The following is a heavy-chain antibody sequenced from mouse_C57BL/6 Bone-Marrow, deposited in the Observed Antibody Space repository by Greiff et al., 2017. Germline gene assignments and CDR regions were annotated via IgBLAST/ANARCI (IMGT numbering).Heavy chain of an antibody. CDR1: GYTFTSYG. J-gene: IGHJ4*01. CDR3: AREGAYAMDY. Sequence: ESGAELARPGASVKLSCKASGYTFTSYGISWVKQRTGQGLEWIGEIYPRSGNTYYNEKFKGKATLTADKSSSTAYMELRSLTSEDSAVYFCAREGAYAMDYWGQGTSVTVSS. V-gene: IGHV1-81*01. CDR2: IYPRSGNT.